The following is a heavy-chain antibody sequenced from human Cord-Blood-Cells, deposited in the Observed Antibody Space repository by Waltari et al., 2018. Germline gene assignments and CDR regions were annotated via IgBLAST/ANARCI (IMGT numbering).Heavy chain of an antibody. J-gene: IGHJ4*02. Sequence: QVQLVQSGAEVKKPGASVKVSCKASGYTFTGYYMHWVQQAPGQGLEWRGWINPNSGGTNYAQKFQGRVTMTRDTSISTAYMELSRLRSDDTAVYYWARGIAARHAGSDDYWGQGTLVTVSS. V-gene: IGHV1-2*02. CDR3: ARGIAARHAGSDDY. D-gene: IGHD6-6*01. CDR2: INPNSGGT. CDR1: GYTFTGYY.